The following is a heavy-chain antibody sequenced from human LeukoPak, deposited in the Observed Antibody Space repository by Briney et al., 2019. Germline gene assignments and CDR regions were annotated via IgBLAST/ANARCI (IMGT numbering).Heavy chain of an antibody. D-gene: IGHD3-10*01. CDR2: MNPNSGNT. CDR3: ARKVMVRGVISFDY. V-gene: IGHV1-8*01. CDR1: GYTFTSYD. Sequence: GASVKVSCKASGYTFTSYDINWVRQATGQGLEWMGWMNPNSGNTGYAQKFRGRVTMTRNTSISTAYMELSSLRSEDTAVYYCARKVMVRGVISFDYWGQGTLVTVSS. J-gene: IGHJ4*02.